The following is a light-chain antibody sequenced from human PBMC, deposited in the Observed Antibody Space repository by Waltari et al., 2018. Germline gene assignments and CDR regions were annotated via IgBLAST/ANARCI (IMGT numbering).Light chain of an antibody. CDR3: QQYNKWPIT. V-gene: IGKV3-15*01. CDR2: GAS. Sequence: EIVMTQSPVTLSVSPGERATLSCRASQSISNTLAWYQQKPGQAPRLLIYGASTRATGIPARFSGSGSGTEFTFTISSMQSEDFAVYYCQQYNKWPITFGQGTRLEIK. J-gene: IGKJ5*01. CDR1: QSISNT.